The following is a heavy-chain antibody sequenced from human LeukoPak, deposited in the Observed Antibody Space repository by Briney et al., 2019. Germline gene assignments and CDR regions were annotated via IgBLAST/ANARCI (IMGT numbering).Heavy chain of an antibody. V-gene: IGHV4-59*01. CDR3: ARGAAGYSYG. J-gene: IGHJ4*02. CDR2: IYYSGGT. CDR1: GGSISSYY. D-gene: IGHD5-18*01. Sequence: TPSETLSLTCTVSGGSISSYYWSWIRQPPGKGLEWIGHIYYSGGTNYNPSLKSRITISIDTSKNQFSLRLSSVTAADTAVYYCARGAAGYSYGWGQGTLVTVSS.